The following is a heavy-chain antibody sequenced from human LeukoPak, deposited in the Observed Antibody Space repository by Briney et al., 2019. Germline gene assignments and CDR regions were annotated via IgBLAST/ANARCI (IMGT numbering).Heavy chain of an antibody. Sequence: GGSLRLSFAASGFTFSDYYMSWIRQAPGKGLEWVSYISSSARTIYYADSVKGRFTISRDNAKNSLYLQMNSLRADDTAVYYCARDGGCGTYFFYWGQGTLVTVSS. CDR1: GFTFSDYY. CDR3: ARDGGCGTYFFY. D-gene: IGHD1-26*01. CDR2: ISSSARTI. V-gene: IGHV3-11*04. J-gene: IGHJ4*02.